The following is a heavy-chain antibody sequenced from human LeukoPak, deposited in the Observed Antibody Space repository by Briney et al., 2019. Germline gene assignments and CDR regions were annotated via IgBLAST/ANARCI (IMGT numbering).Heavy chain of an antibody. CDR2: ISSTSSYI. V-gene: IGHV3-21*01. Sequence: GGSLRLSCAASGFSFSSYSMNWVRQAPGKGLEWVSSISSTSSYIYYADSVKGRFTISRDNAKNSLYLQMNSLRAEDTAVYYCAELGITMIGGVWGKGTTVTISS. CDR1: GFSFSSYS. CDR3: AELGITMIGGV. J-gene: IGHJ6*04. D-gene: IGHD3-10*02.